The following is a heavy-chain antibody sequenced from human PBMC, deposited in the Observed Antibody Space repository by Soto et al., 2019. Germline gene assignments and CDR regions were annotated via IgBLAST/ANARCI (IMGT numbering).Heavy chain of an antibody. CDR3: AREPAYYDIVGAYMDA. CDR1: GFTFSSYW. D-gene: IGHD3-9*01. J-gene: IGHJ6*03. CDR2: INSDGSST. Sequence: EVQLVESGGGLVQPGGSLRLSCAASGFTFSSYWMHWVRQAPGKGLVWVSRINSDGSSTSYADSVKGRFTISRDNAKITLQPEKNEVSAVYTAVNYCAREPAYYDIVGAYMDACGKGTTVTVSS. V-gene: IGHV3-74*01.